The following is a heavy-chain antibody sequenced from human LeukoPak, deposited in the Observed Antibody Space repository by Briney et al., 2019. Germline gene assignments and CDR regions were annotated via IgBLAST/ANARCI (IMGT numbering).Heavy chain of an antibody. CDR3: ARELYYYDSSSSPKYYLDY. D-gene: IGHD3-22*01. Sequence: GGSLRLSCAASGFTSSTYWMSWVRQAPGKGLEWVANIKADGSEKYYVDSVKGRFTISRDNAKNSLYLQMNSLRAEDTAVYYCARELYYYDSSSSPKYYLDYWGQGTLVTVSS. CDR2: IKADGSEK. CDR1: GFTSSTYW. J-gene: IGHJ4*02. V-gene: IGHV3-7*05.